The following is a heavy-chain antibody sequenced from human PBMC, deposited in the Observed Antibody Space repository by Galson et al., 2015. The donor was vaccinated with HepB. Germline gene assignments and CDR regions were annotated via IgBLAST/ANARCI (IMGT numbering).Heavy chain of an antibody. Sequence: SLRLSCAASGFTFSSYSMNWVRQAPGKGLEWVSSISSSSSYIYYADSVKGRFTISRDNAKNSLYLQMNSLRAEDTAVYYCARDSGGRPNWFDPWGQGTLVTVSS. CDR3: ARDSGGRPNWFDP. V-gene: IGHV3-21*01. J-gene: IGHJ5*02. D-gene: IGHD3-10*01. CDR1: GFTFSSYS. CDR2: ISSSSSYI.